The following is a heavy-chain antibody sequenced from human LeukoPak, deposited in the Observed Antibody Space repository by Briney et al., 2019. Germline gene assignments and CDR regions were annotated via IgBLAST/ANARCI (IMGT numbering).Heavy chain of an antibody. CDR1: GYTFTGYY. CDR3: AKAGSGWDPNWFDP. CDR2: INPNSGGT. J-gene: IGHJ5*02. Sequence: ASVKVSCKASGYTFTGYYMHWVRQAPGQGLEWMGWINPNSGGTNYAHKFQGRVTMTRDTSISTAYMELSRLRSDDTAVYYCAKAGSGWDPNWFDPWGQGTLVTVSS. V-gene: IGHV1-2*02. D-gene: IGHD6-19*01.